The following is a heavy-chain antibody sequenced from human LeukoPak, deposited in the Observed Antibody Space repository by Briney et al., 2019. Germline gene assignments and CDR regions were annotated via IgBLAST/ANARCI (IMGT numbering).Heavy chain of an antibody. CDR3: AKDFPADYGDYSVE. CDR1: GFTFSSYA. V-gene: IGHV3-23*01. D-gene: IGHD4-17*01. J-gene: IGHJ4*02. Sequence: GGSLRLSCAASGFTFSSYAMSWVRQAPGKGLERVSAISGSGGSTYYADSVKGRFTISRDNSKNTLYLQMNSLRAEDTAVYYRAKDFPADYGDYSVEWGQGTLVTVSS. CDR2: ISGSGGST.